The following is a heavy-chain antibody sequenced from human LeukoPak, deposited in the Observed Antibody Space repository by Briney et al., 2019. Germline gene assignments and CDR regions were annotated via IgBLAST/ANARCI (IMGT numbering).Heavy chain of an antibody. Sequence: SETLSLTCTVSGGSISSYYWSWIRPPPGKGLEWIGYIYYSGSTNYNPSLKSRVTISVDTSKNQFSLKLSSVTAADTAVYYCARQVAHDYVWGSYRYTPFDYWGQGTLVTVSS. CDR3: ARQVAHDYVWGSYRYTPFDY. CDR1: GGSISSYY. V-gene: IGHV4-59*08. J-gene: IGHJ4*02. D-gene: IGHD3-16*02. CDR2: IYYSGST.